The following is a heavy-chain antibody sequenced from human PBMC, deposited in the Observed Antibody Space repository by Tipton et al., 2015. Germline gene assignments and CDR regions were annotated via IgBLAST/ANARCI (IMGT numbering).Heavy chain of an antibody. D-gene: IGHD3-10*01. CDR2: MNPDSGNT. CDR1: GYTFTNYD. J-gene: IGHJ6*02. Sequence: QVQLVQSGAEVRKPGASVKVSCKASGYTFTNYDINWVRQATGQGLEWVGWMNPDSGNTAHAQKFQGRVSMTRDTSKNTAYMELNNLNSEDTAVYYCARRTDMVRGMVRGVIIRRSYCGMDVWGQGTTVTVSS. CDR3: ARRTDMVRGMVRGVIIRRSYCGMDV. V-gene: IGHV1-8*01.